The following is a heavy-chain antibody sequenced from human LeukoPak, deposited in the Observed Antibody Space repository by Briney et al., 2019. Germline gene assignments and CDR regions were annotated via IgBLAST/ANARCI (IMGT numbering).Heavy chain of an antibody. CDR3: ARGKVVAGTPGQNSWDY. CDR2: IYNSGST. V-gene: IGHV4-59*12. CDR1: GGSISTYY. Sequence: PSETLSLTCTVSGGSISTYYWSWIRKPPGKGLEWIGHIYNSGSTNYSPSLKSRVTVSVDTSKNQFSLKLSSVTAADTAVYYCARGKVVAGTPGQNSWDYWGQGTLVTVPS. J-gene: IGHJ4*02. D-gene: IGHD6-19*01.